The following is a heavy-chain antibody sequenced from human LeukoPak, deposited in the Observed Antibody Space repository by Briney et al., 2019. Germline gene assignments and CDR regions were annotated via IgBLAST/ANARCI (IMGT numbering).Heavy chain of an antibody. Sequence: PGGSLRLSRAASGFTVSTNYMSWVRQAPGKGLEWVSIIYAGGNTYYADSVKGRFTISRDNSKNTLYLQMNSLRAEDTAVYYCARRVWGTNRYTDCWGQGTLVTVSS. CDR2: IYAGGNT. CDR3: ARRVWGTNRYTDC. D-gene: IGHD3-16*02. V-gene: IGHV3-53*01. J-gene: IGHJ4*02. CDR1: GFTVSTNY.